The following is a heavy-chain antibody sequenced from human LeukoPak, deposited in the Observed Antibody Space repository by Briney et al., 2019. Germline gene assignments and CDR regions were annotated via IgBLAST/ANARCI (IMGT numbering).Heavy chain of an antibody. J-gene: IGHJ6*03. CDR1: GYSFTSYW. V-gene: IGHV5-51*01. CDR3: ARLYTHMIPTVTTDYYMDV. D-gene: IGHD4-17*01. Sequence: GESLKISCKGSGYSFTSYWIGWVRQMPGKGLEWMGIIYPGDSDTRYSPSFQGQVTISADKSISTAYLQWSSLKASDTAMYYCARLYTHMIPTVTTDYYMDVWGKGTTVTISS. CDR2: IYPGDSDT.